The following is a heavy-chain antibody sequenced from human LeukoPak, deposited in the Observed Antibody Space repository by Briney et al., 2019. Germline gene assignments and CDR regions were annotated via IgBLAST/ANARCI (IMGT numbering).Heavy chain of an antibody. Sequence: SETLSLTCTVSGGSTSSYYWSWIRQPPGKGLEWIGFIYYTGSINYNPSLKSRVTISVDTSKNQFSLKLSSVTAADTAVYYCARDFMQAFDIWGQGTMVTVSS. V-gene: IGHV4-59*01. J-gene: IGHJ3*02. CDR1: GGSTSSYY. CDR2: IYYTGSI. CDR3: ARDFMQAFDI.